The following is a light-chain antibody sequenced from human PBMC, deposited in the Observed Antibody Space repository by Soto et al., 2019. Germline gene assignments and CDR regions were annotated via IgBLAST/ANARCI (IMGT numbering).Light chain of an antibody. V-gene: IGLV1-47*01. CDR1: SSNIGGNY. Sequence: QSVLTQPPSTSGTPGQRVTIPCFGSSSNIGGNYVFWYQHLPGTSPKLLIYRNNQRPSGVPDRFSGSKSGTSASLAISGFRVEDEADYYCAPLEASLSVKLIFGGGTQLTVL. CDR2: RNN. CDR3: APLEASLSVKLI. J-gene: IGLJ7*01.